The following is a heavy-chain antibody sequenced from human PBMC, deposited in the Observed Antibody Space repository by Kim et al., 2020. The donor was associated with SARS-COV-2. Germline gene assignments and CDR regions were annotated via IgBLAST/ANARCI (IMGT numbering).Heavy chain of an antibody. V-gene: IGHV3-7*05. D-gene: IGHD6-13*01. CDR2: IKQDGGEK. Sequence: GGSLRLSCEASGFTFSNYWMSWVRQAPGKGLEWVANIKQDGGEKHYVASVKGRFTISRDDAKNSLYLQMSSLGAEDTAVYYCAGGIAAALCWGQGTLVTVSS. CDR3: AGGIAAALC. CDR1: GFTFSNYW. J-gene: IGHJ4*02.